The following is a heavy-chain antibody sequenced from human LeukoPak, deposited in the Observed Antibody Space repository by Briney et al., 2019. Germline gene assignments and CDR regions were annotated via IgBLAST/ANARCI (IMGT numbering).Heavy chain of an antibody. CDR3: ARDRIVGATAYFDY. D-gene: IGHD1-26*01. V-gene: IGHV1-2*02. CDR2: INPNSGGT. J-gene: IGHJ4*02. CDR1: GYTFTGYY. Sequence: ASVKVSCKASGYTFTGYYMHWVRQAPGQGLECMGWINPNSGGTNYAQKFQGRVTMTRDTSISTAYMELSRLRSDDTAVYYCARDRIVGATAYFDYWGQGTLVTVSS.